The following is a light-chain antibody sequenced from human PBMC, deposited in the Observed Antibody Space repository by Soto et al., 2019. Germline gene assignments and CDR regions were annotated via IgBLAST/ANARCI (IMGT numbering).Light chain of an antibody. Sequence: DIQMTQSTSSLSASVGDRVTITCRASQGIRNYLAWYQQKPGKVPKLLIYAASTLQSGVPSRFSGSGSGTDFTLTISSLQPEDVATYYCQKYNSATFTFGPGTKVDIK. CDR1: QGIRNY. V-gene: IGKV1-27*01. CDR3: QKYNSATFT. J-gene: IGKJ3*01. CDR2: AAS.